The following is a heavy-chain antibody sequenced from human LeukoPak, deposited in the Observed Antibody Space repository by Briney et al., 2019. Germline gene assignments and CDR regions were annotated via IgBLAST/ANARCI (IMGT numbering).Heavy chain of an antibody. Sequence: PGGSLRLSCAASGLTFSSYAMSWVRQTPGKGLEWVAATVGSRPDTYHADSVKGRFTVSRDNSRNTLYLQMNSLRVEDTAVYYCARDSLLRRSPYYYYYMDVWGKGTTVTISS. J-gene: IGHJ6*03. CDR2: TVGSRPDT. CDR1: GLTFSSYA. V-gene: IGHV3-23*01. D-gene: IGHD3-3*01. CDR3: ARDSLLRRSPYYYYYMDV.